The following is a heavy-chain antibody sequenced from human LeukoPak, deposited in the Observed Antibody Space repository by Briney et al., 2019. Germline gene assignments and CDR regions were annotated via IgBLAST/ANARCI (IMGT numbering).Heavy chain of an antibody. V-gene: IGHV4-39*01. D-gene: IGHD3-10*01. J-gene: IGHJ4*02. CDR3: ARLAAIRGVVFIDY. CDR1: GGSISSLSYY. Sequence: PSDTLSLTCTLSGGSISSLSYYWGWIRRPPGKGLELIGTVFYSGTTYYNPSLRSRLTISVDTSKNQFSLRLTSVTAADTTVYYCARLAAIRGVVFIDYWGQGALVTVSS. CDR2: VFYSGTT.